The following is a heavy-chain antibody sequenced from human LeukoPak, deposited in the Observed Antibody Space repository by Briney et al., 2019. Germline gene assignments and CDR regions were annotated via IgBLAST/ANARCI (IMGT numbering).Heavy chain of an antibody. J-gene: IGHJ4*02. V-gene: IGHV3-30-3*01. CDR3: ARGTYYFDY. CDR2: ISYDGSNK. Sequence: HPGGSLILSCAASGFTFSSYAMHWVRQAPGKGLEWVAVISYDGSNKYYADSVKGRFTISRDNSKHTLYLQMNSLRAEDTAVYYCARGTYYFDYWGQGTLVTVSS. CDR1: GFTFSSYA.